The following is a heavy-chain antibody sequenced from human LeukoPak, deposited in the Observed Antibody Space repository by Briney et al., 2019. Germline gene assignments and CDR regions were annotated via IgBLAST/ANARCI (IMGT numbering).Heavy chain of an antibody. CDR3: ARVLGSYAVDY. CDR1: GFTFSDYY. V-gene: IGHV3-11*01. Sequence: PGGSLRLSRAASGFTFSDYYMSWIRQAPGKGLEWVSYISKSGSTKDYADSVKGRFTISRDNAKNSLYLQMNSLRAEDTAVYYCARVLGSYAVDYWGQGTLATVSS. D-gene: IGHD3-10*01. CDR2: ISKSGSTK. J-gene: IGHJ4*02.